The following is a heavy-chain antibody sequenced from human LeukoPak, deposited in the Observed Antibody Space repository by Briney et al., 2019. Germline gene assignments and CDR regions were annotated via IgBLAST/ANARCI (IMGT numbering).Heavy chain of an antibody. CDR1: GFTFSNYW. V-gene: IGHV3-7*01. J-gene: IGHJ4*02. D-gene: IGHD7-27*01. Sequence: GGSLRLSCVASGFTFSNYWMTWFRQTPGKGLEWVGNIKPDGSEKYYVDSVKGRFTISRDNAKNSLFLQMSSLRVEDTAIYYCARDYVWGSSESDYWGQGTLVTVSS. CDR3: ARDYVWGSSESDY. CDR2: IKPDGSEK.